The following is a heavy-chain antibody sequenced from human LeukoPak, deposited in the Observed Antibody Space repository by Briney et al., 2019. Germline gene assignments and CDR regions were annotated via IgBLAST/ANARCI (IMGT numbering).Heavy chain of an antibody. J-gene: IGHJ4*02. V-gene: IGHV3-30*03. D-gene: IGHD3-10*02. Sequence: GRSLRLSCAASGFTFSSYGMHWVRQAPGKGLEWVAVISYDGSNKYYADSVKGRFTISRDNAKNSLYLQMNSLRAEDTAVYYCARSGLFGDYFDYWGQGTLVTVSS. CDR2: ISYDGSNK. CDR3: ARSGLFGDYFDY. CDR1: GFTFSSYG.